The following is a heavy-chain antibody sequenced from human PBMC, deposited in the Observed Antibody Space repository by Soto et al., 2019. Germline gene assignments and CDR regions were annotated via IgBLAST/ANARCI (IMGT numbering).Heavy chain of an antibody. CDR2: IHYSGSA. V-gene: IGHV4-59*03. CDR3: ATGSASSDSDAFDI. D-gene: IGHD3-10*01. Sequence: WTWMRQPPGKGLEWIGYIHYSGSANSNPSLKSRVTTSIDMSDNQFSLKLSSVTAADTAVYYCATGSASSDSDAFDIWGQGTMVTVSS. J-gene: IGHJ3*02.